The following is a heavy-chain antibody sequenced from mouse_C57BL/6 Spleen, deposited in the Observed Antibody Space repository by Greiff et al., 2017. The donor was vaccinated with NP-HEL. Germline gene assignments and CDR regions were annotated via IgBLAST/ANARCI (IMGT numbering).Heavy chain of an antibody. D-gene: IGHD3-2*02. CDR3: PRQLRLRDYAMDY. CDR2: ISSGSSTI. CDR1: GFTFSDYG. V-gene: IGHV5-17*01. J-gene: IGHJ4*01. Sequence: EVKVEESGGGLVKPGGSLKLSCAASGFTFSDYGMHWVRQAPEKGLEWVAYISSGSSTIYYADTVKGRFTISRDNAKNTLFLQMTSLRSEDTAMYYCPRQLRLRDYAMDYWGKGTSVTVSS.